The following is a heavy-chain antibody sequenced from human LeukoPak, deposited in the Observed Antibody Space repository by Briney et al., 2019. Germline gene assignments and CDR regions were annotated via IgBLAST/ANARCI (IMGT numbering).Heavy chain of an antibody. CDR1: GFSFSSYG. CDR3: AKSRDGYYDD. D-gene: IGHD2-21*01. V-gene: IGHV3-23*01. J-gene: IGHJ4*02. Sequence: PGGSLRLSCAASGFSFSSYGMNWVRQASGKGLEWVSGISSGGSSTYFADSEKGRFTISRDNSKNTLYLQMNGLRAEDTAVYYCAKSRDGYYDDWGQGTLVTVSS. CDR2: ISSGGSST.